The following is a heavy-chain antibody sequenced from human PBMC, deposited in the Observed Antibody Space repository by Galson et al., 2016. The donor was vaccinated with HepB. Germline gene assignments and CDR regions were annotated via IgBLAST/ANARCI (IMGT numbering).Heavy chain of an antibody. Sequence: SLRLSCAVSGFTVSANYMSWVRQGPGKGLEWVSGIYKGGSTYYAVSVKGRFTISRDTSENTLQLHMNSPTVDDTAVYYCTLGSDASYWGQGTLVIVSS. J-gene: IGHJ4*02. CDR3: TLGSDASY. D-gene: IGHD3-10*01. CDR2: IYKGGST. V-gene: IGHV3-53*01. CDR1: GFTVSANY.